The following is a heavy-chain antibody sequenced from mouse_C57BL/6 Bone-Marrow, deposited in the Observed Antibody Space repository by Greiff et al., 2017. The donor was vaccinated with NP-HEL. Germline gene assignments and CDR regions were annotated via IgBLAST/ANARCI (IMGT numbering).Heavy chain of an antibody. CDR1: GFSFNTYA. V-gene: IGHV10-1*01. CDR3: VRHRVLRFPSYYYAMDY. D-gene: IGHD1-1*01. J-gene: IGHJ4*01. CDR2: IRSKSNNYAT. Sequence: EVKLVESGGGLVQPKGSLKLSCAASGFSFNTYAMNWVRQAPGKGLEWVARIRSKSNNYATYYADSVKDRFTISRDDSESMLYLQMNNLKTEDTAMYYCVRHRVLRFPSYYYAMDYWGQGTSVTVSS.